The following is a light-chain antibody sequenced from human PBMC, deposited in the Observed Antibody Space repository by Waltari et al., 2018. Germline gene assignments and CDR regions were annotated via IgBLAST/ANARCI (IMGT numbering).Light chain of an antibody. CDR3: MQAAQTPLT. J-gene: IGKJ4*01. V-gene: IGKV2-28*01. Sequence: DIVMTQSPVSLPVTPGEPASISCRSRQSLLHSNGNTYLSWFLQKPGQSPQLLISLASNRASGVPDRFSGSGSDTEFTLKITRVEAEDVGVYYCMQAAQTPLTFGGGTKVEIK. CDR2: LAS. CDR1: QSLLHSNGNTY.